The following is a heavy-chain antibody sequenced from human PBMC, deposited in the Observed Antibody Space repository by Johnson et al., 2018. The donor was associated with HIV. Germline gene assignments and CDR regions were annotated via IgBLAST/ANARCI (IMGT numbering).Heavy chain of an antibody. Sequence: EVQLVESGGGLVQPGRSLRLSCAASGFTFDDYAMHWVRQAPGKGLEWVSGISWNSGSIGYADSVKGRFTISRDNAKNSLYLQMNSLRAEDTALYYCAKGCGSAMVPFAFDIWGQGTMVTVSS. CDR1: GFTFDDYA. D-gene: IGHD5-18*01. CDR2: ISWNSGSI. J-gene: IGHJ3*02. V-gene: IGHV3-9*01. CDR3: AKGCGSAMVPFAFDI.